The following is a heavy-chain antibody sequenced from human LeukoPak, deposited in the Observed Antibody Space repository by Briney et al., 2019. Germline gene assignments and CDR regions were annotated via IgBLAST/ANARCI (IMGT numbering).Heavy chain of an antibody. V-gene: IGHV4-59*01. J-gene: IGHJ5*02. CDR3: ASGVPAGYSGYDSVYNWFDP. CDR1: GGSISSYY. Sequence: SETLSLTCTVSGGSISSYYWSWIRQPPGKGLEWIGYIYYSGSTNYNPSLKSRVTISVDTSKNQFSLKLSSVTAADTAVYYCASGVPAGYSGYDSVYNWFDPWGQGTLVTVSS. D-gene: IGHD5-12*01. CDR2: IYYSGST.